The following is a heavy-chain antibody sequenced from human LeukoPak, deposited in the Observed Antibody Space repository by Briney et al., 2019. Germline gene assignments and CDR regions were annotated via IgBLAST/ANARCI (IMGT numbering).Heavy chain of an antibody. Sequence: SETLSLTCTVSGGSISSYYWSWIRQPPGKGLEWIGEINHSGSTNYNPSLKSRVSISVDTSKNQFSLKLNSVTAADTAVYYCARAPGAAIDWGQGTLVTVSS. V-gene: IGHV4-34*01. CDR2: INHSGST. CDR3: ARAPGAAID. D-gene: IGHD2-2*01. CDR1: GGSISSYY. J-gene: IGHJ4*02.